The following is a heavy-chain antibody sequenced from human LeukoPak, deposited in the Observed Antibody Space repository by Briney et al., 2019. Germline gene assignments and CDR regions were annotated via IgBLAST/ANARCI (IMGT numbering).Heavy chain of an antibody. CDR3: ARDRVYGYYYDSSGYSVYAFDT. D-gene: IGHD3-22*01. Sequence: ASVKVSCKASGYTFTGYYMHWVRQAPGQGLEWKGRINPNSGGTNYAQKFQGRVTMTRDTSISTAYMELSRLRSDDTAVYYCARDRVYGYYYDSSGYSVYAFDTWGQGTIVTVSS. J-gene: IGHJ3*02. CDR1: GYTFTGYY. V-gene: IGHV1-2*06. CDR2: INPNSGGT.